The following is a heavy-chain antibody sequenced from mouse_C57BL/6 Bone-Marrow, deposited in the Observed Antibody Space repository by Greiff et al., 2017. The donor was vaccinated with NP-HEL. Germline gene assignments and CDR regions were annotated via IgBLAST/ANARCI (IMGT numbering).Heavy chain of an antibody. CDR2: IDPSDSYT. V-gene: IGHV1-50*01. CDR3: ARGGGYPSYWYFDV. D-gene: IGHD2-2*01. CDR1: GYTFTSYW. Sequence: QVQLQQPGAELVKPGASVKLSCKASGYTFTSYWMQWVKQRPGQGLEWIGEIDPSDSYTNYNQKFKGKATLTVDPSSSTAYMQLSSLTSEDSAVYYCARGGGYPSYWYFDVWGTGTTVTVSS. J-gene: IGHJ1*03.